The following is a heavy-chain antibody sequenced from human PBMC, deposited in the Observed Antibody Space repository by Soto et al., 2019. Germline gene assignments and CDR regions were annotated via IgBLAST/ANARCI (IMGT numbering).Heavy chain of an antibody. J-gene: IGHJ6*02. CDR2: TYYRSKWYN. Sequence: PSRTHTCRISGNSVSSNSAAGIWIRQSPSRCLEWLGRTYYRSKWYNDYAVSVKSRITINPDTSKNQFSLHLDSVIPEYTSVYYCAGVASFRVMDVWVQGTPVTGSS. CDR1: GNSVSSNSAA. V-gene: IGHV6-1*01. CDR3: AGVASFRVMDV. D-gene: IGHD2-21*01.